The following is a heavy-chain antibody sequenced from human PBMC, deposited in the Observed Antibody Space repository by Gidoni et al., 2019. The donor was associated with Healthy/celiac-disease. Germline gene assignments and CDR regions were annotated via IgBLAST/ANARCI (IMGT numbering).Heavy chain of an antibody. CDR2: INPSGGST. D-gene: IGHD2-15*01. J-gene: IGHJ6*02. CDR1: GYTFTSYY. Sequence: QVQLVQSGAEVKKPGASVKVSCKASGYTFTSYYMPWVRQAPGQGLEWMGIINPSGGSTSYAQKFQGRVTMTRDTSTSTVYMELSSLRSEDTAVYYCASEDPQYCSGGSCYYYGMDVWGQGTTVTVSS. V-gene: IGHV1-46*01. CDR3: ASEDPQYCSGGSCYYYGMDV.